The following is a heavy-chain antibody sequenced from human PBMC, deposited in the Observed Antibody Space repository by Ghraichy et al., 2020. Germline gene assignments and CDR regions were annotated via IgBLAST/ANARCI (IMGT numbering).Heavy chain of an antibody. D-gene: IGHD6-13*01. Sequence: SETLSLTCTVSGGSISSYYWSWIRQPPGKGLEWIGYIYYSGSTNYNPSLKSRVTISVDTSKNQFSLKLSSVTAADTAVYYCARDGDSSSWRRAFDIWGQGTMVTFSS. CDR2: IYYSGST. V-gene: IGHV4-59*01. CDR3: ARDGDSSSWRRAFDI. CDR1: GGSISSYY. J-gene: IGHJ3*02.